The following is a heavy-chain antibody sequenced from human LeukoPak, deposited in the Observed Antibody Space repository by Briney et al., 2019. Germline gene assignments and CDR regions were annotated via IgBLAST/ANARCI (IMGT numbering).Heavy chain of an antibody. CDR3: ARGYCSSTSCHRLDV. CDR2: TYYRSKWYN. V-gene: IGHV6-1*01. Sequence: SQTLSPTCAISGDSVSGNSAAWNWIRQSPSRGLEWLGRTYYRSKWYNDYAVSVKSRITINPDTSKNQFSLQLNSVTPEDTAVYYCARGYCSSTSCHRLDVWGKGTTVTVSS. CDR1: GDSVSGNSAA. D-gene: IGHD2-2*01. J-gene: IGHJ6*04.